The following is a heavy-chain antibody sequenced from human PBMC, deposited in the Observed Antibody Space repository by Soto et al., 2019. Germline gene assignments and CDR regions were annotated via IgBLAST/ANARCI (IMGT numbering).Heavy chain of an antibody. D-gene: IGHD3-3*01. CDR1: GYTFTSYY. Sequence: GASVKVSCKASGYTFTSYYMHWVRQAPGQGLEWMGIINPSGGSTSYAQKFQGRVTMTRDTSTSTVYMELSSLRSEDTAVYYCARGGIGYELGGAFDIWGQGTMVTVSS. CDR2: INPSGGST. J-gene: IGHJ3*02. CDR3: ARGGIGYELGGAFDI. V-gene: IGHV1-46*03.